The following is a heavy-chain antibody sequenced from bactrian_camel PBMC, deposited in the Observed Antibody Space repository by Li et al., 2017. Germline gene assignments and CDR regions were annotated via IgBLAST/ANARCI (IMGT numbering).Heavy chain of an antibody. CDR1: GYTYNSNC. J-gene: IGHJ3*01. V-gene: IGHV3S63*01. CDR2: IWTAIGRT. Sequence: HVQLVESGGGSVHDGGSLRLACAASGYTYNSNCIGWFRQVPGKEREGVAAIWTAIGRTYYGDAVKGRFTVSQDNMKYTVYLQMTDLKPEDSAMYYCVAGD.